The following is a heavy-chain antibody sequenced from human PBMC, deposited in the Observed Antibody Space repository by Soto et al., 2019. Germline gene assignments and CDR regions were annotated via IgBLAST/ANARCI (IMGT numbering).Heavy chain of an antibody. V-gene: IGHV4-59*01. CDR3: ARFSGWYSAFDY. CDR1: GASINNYY. J-gene: IGHJ4*02. CDR2: IYSSGST. D-gene: IGHD6-19*01. Sequence: TSETLSLTCTVSGASINNYYWSWIRQAPGKGLEWIGYIYSSGSTNYNPSLKSRVTISVDTSKCDFSLKLTSVTAADTAVYYCARFSGWYSAFDYWGQGTPVTVSS.